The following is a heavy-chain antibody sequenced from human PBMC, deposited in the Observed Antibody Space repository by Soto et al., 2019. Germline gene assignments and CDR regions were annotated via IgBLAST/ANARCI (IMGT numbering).Heavy chain of an antibody. D-gene: IGHD4-17*01. CDR1: GFTFSRYW. Sequence: GGSLRLSCAASGFTFSRYWMSWVRQAPGKGLEWVANIKPDGSERHYVDSVKGRFTISRDNPKNSLYLQMNSLRAEDTAVFYCARVADYDDAFDIWGQETMVTVSS. J-gene: IGHJ3*02. CDR3: ARVADYDDAFDI. CDR2: IKPDGSER. V-gene: IGHV3-7*01.